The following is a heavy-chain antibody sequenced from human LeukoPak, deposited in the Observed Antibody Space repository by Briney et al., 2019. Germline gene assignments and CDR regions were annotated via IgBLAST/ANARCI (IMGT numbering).Heavy chain of an antibody. CDR1: GYTFTSFG. CDR3: AREIPVGGTGHFDF. J-gene: IGHJ4*02. V-gene: IGHV1-18*01. CDR2: ISTYNGNT. Sequence: GASVKVSCKASGYTFTSFGLSWVRQAPGQGLEWMGWISTYNGNTHYAQKLQGRVTMTTDTSTSTAYMELRSLRSDDTAVYYCAREIPVGGTGHFDFWGQGTLVTVSS. D-gene: IGHD6-19*01.